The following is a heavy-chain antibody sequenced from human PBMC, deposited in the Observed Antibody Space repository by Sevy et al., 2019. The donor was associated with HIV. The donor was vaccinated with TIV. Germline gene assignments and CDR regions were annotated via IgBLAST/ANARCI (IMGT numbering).Heavy chain of an antibody. J-gene: IGHJ4*01. Sequence: GESLKISCTASGFPFGSYEMNWVRQAPGKGLEWVSYISNSGSAKYYSDPVRGRFTISRDNAKNSLYLQMNSLRAEDTAVYYCARDLPPSATTVAHFDYWGRNPGHRLL. D-gene: IGHD4-17*01. V-gene: IGHV3-48*03. CDR1: GFPFGSYE. CDR2: ISNSGSAK. CDR3: ARDLPPSATTVAHFDY.